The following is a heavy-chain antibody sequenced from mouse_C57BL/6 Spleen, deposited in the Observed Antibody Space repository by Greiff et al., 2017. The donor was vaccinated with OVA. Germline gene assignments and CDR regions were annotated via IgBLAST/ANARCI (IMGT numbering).Heavy chain of an antibody. CDR2: IDPNSGGT. J-gene: IGHJ1*03. V-gene: IGHV1-72*01. CDR1: GYTFTSYW. CDR3: ARSLTGPRYFDV. D-gene: IGHD4-1*01. Sequence: QVHVKQPGAELVKPGASVKLSCKASGYTFTSYWMHWVKQRPGRGLEWIGRIDPNSGGTKYNEKFKSKATLTVDKPSSTAYMQLSSLTAEDSAVYYCARSLTGPRYFDVWGTGTTVTVSS.